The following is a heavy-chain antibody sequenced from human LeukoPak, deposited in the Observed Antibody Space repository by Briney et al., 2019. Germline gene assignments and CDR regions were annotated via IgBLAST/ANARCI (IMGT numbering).Heavy chain of an antibody. J-gene: IGHJ4*02. Sequence: PGGSLRLSCAASGFTVSSNYMSWVRQAPGKGLEWVSVIYSGGSTYYADSVKGRFTISRDNSKNTLYLQMNSLRAEDTAVYYCAREPAGDGYILVDYWGQGTLVTVSS. D-gene: IGHD5-24*01. V-gene: IGHV3-53*01. CDR2: IYSGGST. CDR1: GFTVSSNY. CDR3: AREPAGDGYILVDY.